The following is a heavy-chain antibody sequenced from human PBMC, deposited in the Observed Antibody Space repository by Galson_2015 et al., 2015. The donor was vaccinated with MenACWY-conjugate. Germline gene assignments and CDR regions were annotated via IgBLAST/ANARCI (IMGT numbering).Heavy chain of an antibody. Sequence: SETLSLTCTVSGGSVSSSSYYWGWTRQPPGKGLEWIGSIYYSGSTNYNPSLKSRVTISVDTSKNRFSLKLSSVTAADTAVYYCARHHYGSGSYYYDVIDYWGQGTLVTVSS. J-gene: IGHJ4*02. CDR1: GGSVSSSSYY. CDR2: IYYSGST. D-gene: IGHD3-10*01. V-gene: IGHV4-39*01. CDR3: ARHHYGSGSYYYDVIDY.